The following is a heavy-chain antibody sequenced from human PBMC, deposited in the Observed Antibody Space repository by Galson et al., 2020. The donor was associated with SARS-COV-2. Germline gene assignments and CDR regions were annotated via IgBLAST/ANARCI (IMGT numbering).Heavy chain of an antibody. CDR2: IRSKANSYAT. CDR1: GFTFSGSA. D-gene: IGHD5-18*01. J-gene: IGHJ4*02. CDR3: TSWGQLWSRGPWFDY. Sequence: GESLKISCAASGFTFSGSAMHWVRQASGKGLEWVGRIRSKANSYATAYAASVKGRFTISRDDSKNTAYLQMNSLKTEDTAVYYCTSWGQLWSRGPWFDYWGQGTLVTVSS. V-gene: IGHV3-73*01.